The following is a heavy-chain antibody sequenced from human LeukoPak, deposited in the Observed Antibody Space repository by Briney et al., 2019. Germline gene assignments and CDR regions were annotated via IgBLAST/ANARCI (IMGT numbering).Heavy chain of an antibody. V-gene: IGHV1-24*01. CDR2: FDPEDGET. CDR3: ASLHYTEPPGHYYYYMDV. CDR1: GYTLTELS. D-gene: IGHD4-11*01. Sequence: ASVKVSCKVSGYTLTELSMHWVRQAPGKGLEWMGGFDPEDGETIYAQKFQGRVTMTEDTSTDTAYMELSSLRSEDTAVYYCASLHYTEPPGHYYYYMDVWGKGTTVTVSS. J-gene: IGHJ6*03.